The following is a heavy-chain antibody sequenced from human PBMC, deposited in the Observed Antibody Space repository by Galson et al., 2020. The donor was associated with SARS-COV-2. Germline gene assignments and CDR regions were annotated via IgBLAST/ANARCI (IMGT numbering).Heavy chain of an antibody. J-gene: IGHJ4*02. D-gene: IGHD6-13*01. Sequence: SETLSLTCAVYGGSFSGYYWSWIRQPPGKGLEWIGEINHSGSTNYNPSLKSRVTISVDTSKNQFSLKLSSVTAADTAVYYCASFRIAAAGGFDYWGQGTLVTVSS. CDR3: ASFRIAAAGGFDY. CDR1: GGSFSGYY. V-gene: IGHV4-34*01. CDR2: INHSGST.